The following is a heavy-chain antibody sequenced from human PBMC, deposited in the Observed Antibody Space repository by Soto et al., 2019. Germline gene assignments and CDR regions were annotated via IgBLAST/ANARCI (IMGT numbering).Heavy chain of an antibody. CDR3: ARGHYCSGGSCYGPFDY. J-gene: IGHJ4*02. D-gene: IGHD2-15*01. CDR1: GGSISSYY. V-gene: IGHV4-59*01. Sequence: PSETLSLTCTVSGGSISSYYWSWIRQPPGKGLEWIGYIYYSGSTNYNPSLKSRVTISVDTSKNQFSLKLSSVTAADTAVYYCARGHYCSGGSCYGPFDYWGQGTLVTVSS. CDR2: IYYSGST.